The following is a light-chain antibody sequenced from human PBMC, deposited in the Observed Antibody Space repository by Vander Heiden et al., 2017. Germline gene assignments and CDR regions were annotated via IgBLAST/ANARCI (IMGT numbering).Light chain of an antibody. CDR3: LQEHVVPRT. V-gene: IGKV1-6*01. CDR2: VVS. Sequence: AIQMTQSPSSLSASVGDSVTITCLASPDIGNDLSCYQQKPGKAPRVLTLVVSSLQGGVPSRFSGSGFGTDFSRTITRLQPEDFAPYDCLQEHVVPRTLGQGTKVEVK. CDR1: PDIGND. J-gene: IGKJ1*01.